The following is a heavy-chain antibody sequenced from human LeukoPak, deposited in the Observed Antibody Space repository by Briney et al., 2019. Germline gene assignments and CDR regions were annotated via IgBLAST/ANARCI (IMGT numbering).Heavy chain of an antibody. J-gene: IGHJ6*03. Sequence: GGSLRLSCAASGFTFSDYYMSWIRQAPGKGLEWVSYISSSSSTIYYADSVKGRFTISRDNARTSLYLQMHSLRADDTAVYYCARAPALRFLEYYFYYMDVWGKGTTVTVSS. CDR2: ISSSSSTI. D-gene: IGHD3-3*01. CDR3: ARAPALRFLEYYFYYMDV. CDR1: GFTFSDYY. V-gene: IGHV3-11*04.